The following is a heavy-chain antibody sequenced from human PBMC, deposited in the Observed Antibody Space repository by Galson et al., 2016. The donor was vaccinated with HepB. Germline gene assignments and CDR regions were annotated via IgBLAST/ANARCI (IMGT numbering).Heavy chain of an antibody. CDR2: ISDSEST. CDR3: AKDEGFYNGMDF. V-gene: IGHV4-61*01. D-gene: IGHD2-2*02. CDR1: GGSVSSASHS. J-gene: IGHJ6*02. Sequence: SETLSLTCTVSGGSVSSASHSWSWVRQPTGKGLEWIGYISDSESTNYNPSLKGRVTISLDRSKNQFSLRLNSVTAADTAVYYCAKDEGFYNGMDFWGQGTTVTVSS.